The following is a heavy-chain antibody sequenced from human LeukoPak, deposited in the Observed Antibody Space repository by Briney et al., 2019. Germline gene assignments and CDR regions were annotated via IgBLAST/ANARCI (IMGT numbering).Heavy chain of an antibody. CDR3: ARCSTPHWIFDAFDI. V-gene: IGHV1-2*02. D-gene: IGHD1-1*01. CDR1: GYTFTGHY. CDR2: INPNSGGT. Sequence: ASVKVSCKAAGYTFTGHYMHWVRQAPGQGPEWMGWINPNSGGTNYAQKFQGRVTMTRDTSISTAYMELSGLRSDDTAVYYCARCSTPHWIFDAFDIWGQGTMVTVSS. J-gene: IGHJ3*02.